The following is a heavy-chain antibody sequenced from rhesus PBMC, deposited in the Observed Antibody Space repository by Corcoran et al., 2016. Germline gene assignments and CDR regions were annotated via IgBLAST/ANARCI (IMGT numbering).Heavy chain of an antibody. CDR3: AGGPCTSTTCYDSYWYFDL. CDR2: SDSSGST. Sequence: QLQLQESGTGLVKHSETLSLTCAVSGGSISGYWWSWILQPPGKGLEWIGRSDSSGSTDYNPSLKRRVAISRDTSKNQFSLKLSSVTAADTAVYYCAGGPCTSTTCYDSYWYFDLWGPGTPITISS. CDR1: GGSISGYW. D-gene: IGHD2-2*01. J-gene: IGHJ2*01. V-gene: IGHV4-160*01.